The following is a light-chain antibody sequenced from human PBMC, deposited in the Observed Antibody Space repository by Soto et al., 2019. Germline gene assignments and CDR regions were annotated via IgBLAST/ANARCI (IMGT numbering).Light chain of an antibody. CDR2: DAS. Sequence: EIVVTKSPATLSVSPGEGATLSCKASQNVYNNLAWYQQRPGQPPRLLIYDASTRATGISARFSGSGYGTEFTLTISSLQSEDFAVYFCQQCRNWPLTFGGGTKVEIK. V-gene: IGKV3-15*01. J-gene: IGKJ4*01. CDR3: QQCRNWPLT. CDR1: QNVYNN.